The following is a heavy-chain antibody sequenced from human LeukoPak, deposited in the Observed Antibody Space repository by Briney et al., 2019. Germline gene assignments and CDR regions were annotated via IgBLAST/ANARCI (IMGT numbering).Heavy chain of an antibody. D-gene: IGHD3-9*01. Sequence: SETLSLTCTVSGGSISSGGYYWSWIRQHPGKGLEWIGYIYYSGSTNYNPSLKSRVTISVDTSKNQSSLKLSSVTAADTAVYYCARRVQVILTGYYYYMDVWGKGTTVTVSS. CDR3: ARRVQVILTGYYYYMDV. CDR2: IYYSGST. CDR1: GGSISSGGYY. V-gene: IGHV4-61*08. J-gene: IGHJ6*03.